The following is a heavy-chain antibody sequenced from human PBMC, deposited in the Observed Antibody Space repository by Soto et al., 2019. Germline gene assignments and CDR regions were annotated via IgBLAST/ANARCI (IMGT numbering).Heavy chain of an antibody. CDR1: GFTFSSYA. D-gene: IGHD2-15*01. Sequence: PGGSLRLSCAASGFTFSSYAMHWVRQAPGKGLEWVAAVSSDGSDKYYADSVKGRFTISRDNSRDTLYLQMNSLRPEDTAVFYCARGAERHCSGDNCFQQNDDWGQGTLVTLAS. CDR2: VSSDGSDK. V-gene: IGHV3-30-3*01. J-gene: IGHJ4*02. CDR3: ARGAERHCSGDNCFQQNDD.